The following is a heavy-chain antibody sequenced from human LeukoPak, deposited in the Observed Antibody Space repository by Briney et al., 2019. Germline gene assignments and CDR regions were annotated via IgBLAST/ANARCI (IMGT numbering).Heavy chain of an antibody. Sequence: PSETLSLTCTVSGGSISSSSYYWGWIRQPPGKGLEWIGSIYYSGSTYYNPSLKSRVTISVDTSKNQFSLKLSSVTAADTAVYDCAREQDPLYSSGWYHYWGQGTLVTVSS. V-gene: IGHV4-39*02. D-gene: IGHD6-19*01. J-gene: IGHJ4*02. CDR3: AREQDPLYSSGWYHY. CDR1: GGSISSSSYY. CDR2: IYYSGST.